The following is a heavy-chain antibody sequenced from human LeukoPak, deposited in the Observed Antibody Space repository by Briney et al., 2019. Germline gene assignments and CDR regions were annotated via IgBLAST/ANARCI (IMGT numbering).Heavy chain of an antibody. J-gene: IGHJ4*02. V-gene: IGHV4-61*02. Sequence: SETLSLTCTVSGGSISSGSYYWSWIRQPAGKGLEWIGRIYTSWSTNYNPSLKNRVTRSVDTSKNQYSLKLSSVTAAGTAVYYCARVDLGVFEYWGQGTLVTVSS. CDR2: IYTSWST. D-gene: IGHD3/OR15-3a*01. CDR1: GGSISSGSYY. CDR3: ARVDLGVFEY.